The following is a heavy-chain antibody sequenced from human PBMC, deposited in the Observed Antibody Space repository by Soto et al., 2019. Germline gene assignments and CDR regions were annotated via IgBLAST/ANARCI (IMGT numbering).Heavy chain of an antibody. CDR1: GFTVSSNY. CDR3: ARGGCSSSSCYYYYDCGMDV. J-gene: IGHJ6*02. Sequence: GGSLRLSCAASGFTVSSNYMSWVRQAPGKGLEWVSVIYSGGSTYYADSVKGRFTISRDNSKNTLYLQMNSLRAEDTAGYYCARGGCSSSSCYYYYDCGMDVWGQGTTVTVSS. V-gene: IGHV3-66*01. D-gene: IGHD2-2*01. CDR2: IYSGGST.